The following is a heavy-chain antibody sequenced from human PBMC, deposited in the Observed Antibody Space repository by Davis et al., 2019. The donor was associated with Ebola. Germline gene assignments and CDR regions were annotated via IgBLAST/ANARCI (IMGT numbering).Heavy chain of an antibody. D-gene: IGHD3-3*01. CDR1: GFTFSSYA. CDR2: MSYDGSNE. J-gene: IGHJ4*02. V-gene: IGHV3-30*18. Sequence: PGGSLRLSCATSGFTFSSYAIHWVRQAPGKGLEWVAVMSYDGSNEYYADSVKGRFIISRDISKKTLYLQMNSLRAEDTAVYYCAKDEPQIYDVWRGYYDSWGPGTLVTVSS. CDR3: AKDEPQIYDVWRGYYDS.